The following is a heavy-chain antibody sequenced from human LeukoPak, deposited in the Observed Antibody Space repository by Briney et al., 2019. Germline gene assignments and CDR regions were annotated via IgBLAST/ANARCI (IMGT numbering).Heavy chain of an antibody. J-gene: IGHJ4*02. V-gene: IGHV3-23*01. CDR1: GFTFSSYA. CDR3: ARVELSTIGIGNFDF. Sequence: HPGGSLRLSCAASGFTFSSYAMSWVRQAPGKGLEWVSAISGSGGSTYYADSVKGRFTISRDNAKNSLYLQMNSLRAEDTAVYYCARVELSTIGIGNFDFWGQGILVTVSS. CDR2: ISGSGGST. D-gene: IGHD5-24*01.